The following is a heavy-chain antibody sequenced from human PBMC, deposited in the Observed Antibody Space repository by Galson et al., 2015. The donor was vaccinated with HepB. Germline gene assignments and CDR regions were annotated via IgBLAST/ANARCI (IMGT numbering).Heavy chain of an antibody. CDR1: GFTFSRYW. J-gene: IGHJ4*02. V-gene: IGHV3-30*03. CDR3: AREGDTYRSGRYGS. CDR2: VSCDGGTK. Sequence: SLRLSCAVSGFTFSRYWMDWVRQAPGKGLEWVAVVSCDGGTKYYADSVKGRFTISKDKSRNTVYLQMDTLRPEDTAVYFCAREGDTYRSGRYGSWGQGTLVTVSS. D-gene: IGHD6-13*01.